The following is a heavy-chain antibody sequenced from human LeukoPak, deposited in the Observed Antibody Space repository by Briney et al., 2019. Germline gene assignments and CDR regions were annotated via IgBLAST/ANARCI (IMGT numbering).Heavy chain of an antibody. Sequence: GGSLRLSCAASGFTFSSSAMSWVRQAPGKGPEWVSAISNNGGYTYYADSVQGRFTISRDNSKSTLCLQMNSLRAEDTAVYYCARGLGFYSSSGYDYWGQGTLVTVSS. J-gene: IGHJ4*02. CDR3: ARGLGFYSSSGYDY. V-gene: IGHV3-23*01. CDR1: GFTFSSSA. D-gene: IGHD6-6*01. CDR2: ISNNGGYT.